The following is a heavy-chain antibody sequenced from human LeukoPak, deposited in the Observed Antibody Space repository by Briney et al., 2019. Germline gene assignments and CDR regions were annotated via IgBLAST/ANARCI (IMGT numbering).Heavy chain of an antibody. D-gene: IGHD2-2*01. CDR3: ARGAVVPAAIGN. Sequence: TSETLSLTCTVSGGSISSYYWSWIRQPPGKGLEWIGYIYYSGSTNYNPSLKSRVTISVDTSKNQFSLKLSSVTAADTAVYYCARGAVVPAAIGNWGQGTLVTVSS. CDR1: GGSISSYY. J-gene: IGHJ4*02. CDR2: IYYSGST. V-gene: IGHV4-59*01.